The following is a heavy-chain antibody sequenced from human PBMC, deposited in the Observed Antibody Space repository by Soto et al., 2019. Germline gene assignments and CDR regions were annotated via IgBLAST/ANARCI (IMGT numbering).Heavy chain of an antibody. CDR3: ARLRIATNNYKWFDP. D-gene: IGHD2-21*01. CDR2: IYVTGAV. Sequence: LSLTCSVSGAALNSGNYYWIWIRQVPGKGLEWIGHIYVTGAVDYNPSLRDRITISQDTSERQFSLNLRLVTAADTAVYYCARLRIATNNYKWFDPWGQGTLVTVSS. J-gene: IGHJ5*02. CDR1: GAALNSGNYY. V-gene: IGHV4-31*03.